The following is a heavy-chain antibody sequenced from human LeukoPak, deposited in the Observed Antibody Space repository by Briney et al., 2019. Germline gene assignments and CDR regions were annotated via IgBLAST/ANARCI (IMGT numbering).Heavy chain of an antibody. D-gene: IGHD1-14*01. Sequence: ASVKVSCKASGYTFTGYYMHWVRQAPGQGLEWMGWINPNSGGTNYAQKFQGRVTMTRDTSISTAYMELSRPRSNDTAVYYCARDIDHRYFDLWGRGTLVTVSS. CDR3: ARDIDHRYFDL. V-gene: IGHV1-2*02. CDR2: INPNSGGT. CDR1: GYTFTGYY. J-gene: IGHJ2*01.